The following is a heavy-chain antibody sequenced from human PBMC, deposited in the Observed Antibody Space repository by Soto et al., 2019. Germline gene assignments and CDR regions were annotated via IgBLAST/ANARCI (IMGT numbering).Heavy chain of an antibody. CDR1: GDLFNNYA. CDR2: ISPLFSTT. J-gene: IGHJ4*02. Sequence: HVQLVQSGAEAKEPGSSVKVSCKATGDLFNNYAFNWVRQAPGQGLEWMGRISPLFSTTNYAQKLQGRVTIGTDELTTIVYLEVSNLDSEATDMYYCAASSSVPAAGYFKFWGQGTLVTVSP. D-gene: IGHD2-2*01. CDR3: AASSSVPAAGYFKF. V-gene: IGHV1-69*01.